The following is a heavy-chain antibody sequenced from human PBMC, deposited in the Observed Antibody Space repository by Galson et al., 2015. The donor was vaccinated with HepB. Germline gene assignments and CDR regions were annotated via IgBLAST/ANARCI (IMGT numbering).Heavy chain of an antibody. CDR3: ARGAYYYDSSSFYFPPVDAFDI. CDR2: IYHSGST. J-gene: IGHJ3*02. CDR1: GGSIGSGGSS. V-gene: IGHV4-30-2*01. Sequence: TLSLTCAVSGGSIGSGGSSWNWIRQPPGKGLEWIGYIYHSGSTYYNPSLKSRVTISVDRSKNQFSLTLGSVTAADTAVYYCARGAYYYDSSSFYFPPVDAFDIWGHGTMVTVSS. D-gene: IGHD3-22*01.